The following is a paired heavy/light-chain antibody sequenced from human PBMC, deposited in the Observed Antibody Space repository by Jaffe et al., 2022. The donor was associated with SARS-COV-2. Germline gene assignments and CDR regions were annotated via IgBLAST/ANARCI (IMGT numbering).Heavy chain of an antibody. CDR3: AKNRILDILPTLSDH. Sequence: EVQLLESGGGLVQPGGSLRLSCAASGFSFSRYSMNWVRQAPGKGLEWVSTISGSGGGKYYADSVKGRFTISRDNSKNSVFLQMFSLRAEDTAVYYCAKNRILDILPTLSDHWGQGSLVTVSS. V-gene: IGHV3-23*01. CDR2: ISGSGGGK. J-gene: IGHJ5*02. D-gene: IGHD5-12*01. CDR1: GFSFSRYS.
Light chain of an antibody. CDR3: CSYAGSFTFYV. CDR1: SSDVGAYNY. CDR2: DVS. Sequence: QSALTQPRSVSGSPGQSVTISCTGTSSDVGAYNYVSWYQHHPGKAPKLMIYDVSNRPSGVPDRFSASKSGVTASLTISGLQADDEADYYCCSYAGSFTFYVFGTGTKVTVL. V-gene: IGLV2-11*01. J-gene: IGLJ1*01.